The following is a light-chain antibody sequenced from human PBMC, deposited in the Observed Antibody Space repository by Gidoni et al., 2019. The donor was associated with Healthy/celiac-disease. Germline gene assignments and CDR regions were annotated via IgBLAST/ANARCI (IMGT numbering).Light chain of an antibody. V-gene: IGKV1-39*01. J-gene: IGKJ1*01. CDR3: KQSYSTLWT. Sequence: DIQMTQSPSSLSASVGDRVTITCRASQSISSYLNWYRQKPGKAPKLLIYAASSLQSGVPSRFSGSGSGTDFTLTISSLQPEDFATYYCKQSYSTLWTFGQGTKVEIK. CDR1: QSISSY. CDR2: AAS.